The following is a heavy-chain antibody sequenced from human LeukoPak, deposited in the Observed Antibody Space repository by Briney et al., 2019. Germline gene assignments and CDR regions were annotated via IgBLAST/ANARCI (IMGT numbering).Heavy chain of an antibody. CDR2: ISTSSSPI. CDR3: ASIAVAGTWAFDF. Sequence: GGSLRLSCAASGFTFSSYSMNWVRQAPGKGLEWVSYISTSSSPIYYADSVKGRFTISRDNARNSLFLQMNSLRAEDTAVYYRASIAVAGTWAFDFWGQGTMVTVSS. CDR1: GFTFSSYS. V-gene: IGHV3-48*01. J-gene: IGHJ3*01. D-gene: IGHD6-19*01.